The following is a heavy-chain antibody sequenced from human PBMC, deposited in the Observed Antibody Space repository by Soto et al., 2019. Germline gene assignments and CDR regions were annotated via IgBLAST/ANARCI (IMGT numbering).Heavy chain of an antibody. D-gene: IGHD3-10*01. CDR2: ISYDGSNK. CDR3: AKGRRYYGSGSYSLFDY. J-gene: IGHJ4*02. CDR1: GFTFSSYG. V-gene: IGHV3-30*18. Sequence: QVQLVESGGGVVQPGRSLRLSCAASGFTFSSYGMHWVRQAPGKGLEWVAVISYDGSNKYYADSVKGRFTISRDNSKNTLYLQMNSLRAEDTAVYYCAKGRRYYGSGSYSLFDYWGQGTLVTVSS.